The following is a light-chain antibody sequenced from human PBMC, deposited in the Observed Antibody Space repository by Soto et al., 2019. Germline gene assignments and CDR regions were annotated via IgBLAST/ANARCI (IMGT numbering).Light chain of an antibody. J-gene: IGKJ1*01. Sequence: EIVLTQSPGTLSLSPGDRATLSCRASQTISSSYLAWYQQKPGQAPRLLIYGASSRATAIPDRFSGGGSGTDFTLTISSLEPEDFAVYYCHQFGTSPWTFGQGTKVEIK. V-gene: IGKV3-20*01. CDR3: HQFGTSPWT. CDR1: QTISSSY. CDR2: GAS.